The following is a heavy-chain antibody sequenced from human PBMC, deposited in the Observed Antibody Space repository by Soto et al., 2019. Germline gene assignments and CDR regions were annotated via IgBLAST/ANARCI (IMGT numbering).Heavy chain of an antibody. Sequence: GGSLRLSCAASGFTFSSYAMSWVRQAPGKGLEWVSAISGSGGSTYYADYVKGRFTISRDNSKNTLYLQMNSLRAEDTAVYYCAKEGTVLLWFGELSSTAYFDYWGQGTLVTVSS. D-gene: IGHD3-10*01. CDR2: ISGSGGST. CDR1: GFTFSSYA. J-gene: IGHJ4*02. CDR3: AKEGTVLLWFGELSSTAYFDY. V-gene: IGHV3-23*01.